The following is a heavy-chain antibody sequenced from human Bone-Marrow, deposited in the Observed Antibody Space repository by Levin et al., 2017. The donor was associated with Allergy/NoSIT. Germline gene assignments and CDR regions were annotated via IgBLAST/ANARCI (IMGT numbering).Heavy chain of an antibody. CDR2: ISESGGST. CDR1: GFTFSSYA. J-gene: IGHJ4*02. V-gene: IGHV3-23*01. CDR3: AKGRLREQGY. D-gene: IGHD3-16*01. Sequence: GGSLRLSCAASGFTFSSYAMTWVRQAPGQGLAWVSSISESGGSTYYADSVKGRFTISRDNSKNTVYLQLDSLTADDTAIYYCAKGRLREQGYWGQGTLVTVSS.